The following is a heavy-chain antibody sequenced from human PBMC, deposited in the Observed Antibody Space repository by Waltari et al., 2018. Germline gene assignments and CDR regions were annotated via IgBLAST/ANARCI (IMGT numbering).Heavy chain of an antibody. V-gene: IGHV1-69*01. Sequence: QVQLVQSGAEVKKPGSSVKVSCKASGGTFSSYAISWVRQAPGQGLEWMGGIIPIFGTANYAQKFQGRVTITADESTSTAYMELSSLRSEDTAVYYCARDPYHYGSGSYYIDNDDYWGQGTLVTVSS. CDR1: GGTFSSYA. J-gene: IGHJ4*02. CDR2: IIPIFGTA. CDR3: ARDPYHYGSGSYYIDNDDY. D-gene: IGHD3-10*01.